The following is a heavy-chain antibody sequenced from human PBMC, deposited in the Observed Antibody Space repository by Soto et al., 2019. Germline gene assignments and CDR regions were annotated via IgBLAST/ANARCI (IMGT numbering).Heavy chain of an antibody. J-gene: IGHJ5*02. CDR2: INAGNGDT. D-gene: IGHD3-10*01. V-gene: IGHV1-3*01. CDR3: AREGLVRRVLRGIRFDP. Sequence: QVQLVQSGAEVKKSGASVKVSCEASGYIFTDYTIHWVRQAPGQRLELMGWINAGNGDTKYSHQFQGRVTFSRDTSASTVYMELSSLRSEDTAVYYCAREGLVRRVLRGIRFDPWGQGTLVTVSS. CDR1: GYIFTDYT.